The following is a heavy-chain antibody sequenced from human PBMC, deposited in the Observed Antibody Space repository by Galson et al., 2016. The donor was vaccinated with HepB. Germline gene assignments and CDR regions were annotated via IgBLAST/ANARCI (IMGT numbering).Heavy chain of an antibody. CDR2: IDPSDSYT. CDR1: GYNFVNYY. V-gene: IGHV5-10-1*01. J-gene: IGHJ5*02. Sequence: QSGAEVKKPGESLRISCKASGYNFVNYYITWVRQMPGKGLEWMGRIDPSDSYTNYSPSFQGHVIISVDKSISTAYLQLSSLKTSDTAMYYCARHGTYGNDVLNWFDLWGQGTLVTVSS. D-gene: IGHD1-26*01. CDR3: ARHGTYGNDVLNWFDL.